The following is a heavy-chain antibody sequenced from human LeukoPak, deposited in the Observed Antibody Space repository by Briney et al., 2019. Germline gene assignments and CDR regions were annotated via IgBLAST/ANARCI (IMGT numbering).Heavy chain of an antibody. CDR2: INHSGGT. Sequence: SETLSLTCAVYGGSFSGYYWSWIRQPPGKGLEWIGEINHSGGTNYNPSLKSRVTISVDTSKNQFSLKLSSVTAADTAVYYCARNSYSNYELDYWGQGTLVTVSS. V-gene: IGHV4-34*01. CDR3: ARNSYSNYELDY. D-gene: IGHD4-11*01. J-gene: IGHJ4*02. CDR1: GGSFSGYY.